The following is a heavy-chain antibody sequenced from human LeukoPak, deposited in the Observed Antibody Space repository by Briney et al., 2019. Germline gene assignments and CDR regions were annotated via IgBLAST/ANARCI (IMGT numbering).Heavy chain of an antibody. J-gene: IGHJ4*02. CDR3: ATGHSYGYDY. Sequence: GGSLGLSCAASGLTFSDFWMHWVRQPPGKGLVWVALVKGDGRTTIYADSVKGRFTISRDNAKNTLYLQMNSLRADDSGVYYCATGHSYGYDYWGQGVLVTVSS. V-gene: IGHV3-74*01. CDR1: GLTFSDFW. D-gene: IGHD5-18*01. CDR2: VKGDGRTT.